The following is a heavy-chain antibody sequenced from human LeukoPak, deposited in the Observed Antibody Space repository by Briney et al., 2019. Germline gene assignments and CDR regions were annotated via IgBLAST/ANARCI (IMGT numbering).Heavy chain of an antibody. J-gene: IGHJ4*02. D-gene: IGHD6-19*01. V-gene: IGHV4-61*02. CDR2: IHTSGST. Sequence: PSQTLSPTCTVSGGAIISGGYSWSWIRQPAGRGLEWIGRIHTSGSTNYNPSLKSRLTLSVDTSKNQISLRLTSVTAADTAVYYCARDGGSGWYNYWGLGTLVTVSS. CDR3: ARDGGSGWYNY. CDR1: GGAIISGGYS.